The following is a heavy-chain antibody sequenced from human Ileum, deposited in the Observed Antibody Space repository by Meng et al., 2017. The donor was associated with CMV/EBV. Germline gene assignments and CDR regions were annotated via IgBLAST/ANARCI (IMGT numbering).Heavy chain of an antibody. J-gene: IGHJ6*02. Sequence: GESLKISCAASGFTFSRYWMTWVRQAPGKGLEWVANIKEDGSQKYYVDSVKGRFTISRDNSKNTLYLQMNSLRAEDTAVYYCAKDFNDGMDVWGQGTPVTVSS. CDR3: AKDFNDGMDV. V-gene: IGHV3-7*01. CDR1: GFTFSRYW. CDR2: IKEDGSQK.